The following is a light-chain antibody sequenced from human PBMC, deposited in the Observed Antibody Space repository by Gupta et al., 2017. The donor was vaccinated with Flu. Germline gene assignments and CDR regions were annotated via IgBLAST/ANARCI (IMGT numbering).Light chain of an antibody. CDR2: SAS. CDR3: QQTENMPQT. V-gene: IGKV1-39*01. CDR1: QRIGRY. J-gene: IGKJ1*01. Sequence: IQMTQSPSFLSASVGDRVTITCRASQRIGRYLNWYQQKPGKAPQVIIYSASTLRTGVPSRFSGDGSGTEFTLTISSLQSEDFATYFCQQTENMPQTFGQGTKVQL.